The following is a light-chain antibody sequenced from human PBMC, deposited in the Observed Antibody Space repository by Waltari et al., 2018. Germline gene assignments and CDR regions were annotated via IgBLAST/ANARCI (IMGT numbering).Light chain of an antibody. CDR3: QSADSTGSDVI. CDR2: KDT. V-gene: IGLV3-25*03. CDR1: ALADQD. J-gene: IGLJ2*01. Sequence: SYELTQAPSVTVSPGPTARIACSGDALADQDAYWYQQRPGRAPVAVIYKDTKRPSGIPERFSGSSSGTTVTLTISGVQAEDESDYYCQSADSTGSDVIFGGGTKLTVL.